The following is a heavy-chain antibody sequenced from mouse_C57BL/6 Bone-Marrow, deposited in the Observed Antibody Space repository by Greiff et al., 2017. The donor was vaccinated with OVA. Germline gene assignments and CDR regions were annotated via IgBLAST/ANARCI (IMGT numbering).Heavy chain of an antibody. J-gene: IGHJ1*03. V-gene: IGHV5-6*01. Sequence: EVKLVESGGDLVKPGGSLKLSCAASGFTFSSYGMSWVRQTPDKRLEWVATISSGGSYTYYPDSVKGRFTISRDNAKNTLYLQMSSLKSEDTAMYYCARSVAENFDVWGTGTTVTVSS. D-gene: IGHD1-1*02. CDR1: GFTFSSYG. CDR3: ARSVAENFDV. CDR2: ISSGGSYT.